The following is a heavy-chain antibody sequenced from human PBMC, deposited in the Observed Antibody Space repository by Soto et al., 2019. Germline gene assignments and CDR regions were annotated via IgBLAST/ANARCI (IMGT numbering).Heavy chain of an antibody. J-gene: IGHJ5*02. Sequence: QVQLQESGPGLVKPSETLSLTCTVSGGSISSYYWSWIRQPPGKGLEWIGYIYYSGSTNNNPSLKNRATKSVDTSKSQFSLKLSSVTAADTAVYYCARVSGGCFDPWGQGPVVTVSS. V-gene: IGHV4-59*01. CDR2: IYYSGST. CDR1: GGSISSYY. D-gene: IGHD2-15*01. CDR3: ARVSGGCFDP.